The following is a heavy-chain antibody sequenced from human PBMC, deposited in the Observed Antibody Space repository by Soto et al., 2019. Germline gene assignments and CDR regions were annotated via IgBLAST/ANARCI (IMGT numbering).Heavy chain of an antibody. V-gene: IGHV3-48*02. CDR2: ISSSSSTI. J-gene: IGHJ4*02. CDR3: ASITIFGVVNTDY. Sequence: GGSLRLSCPASGFTFGSYSMNWVRQAPGKGLEWVSYISSSSSTIYYADYVKGQFTISKDNAKNSLYLQINSLRDEDTAVYYCASITIFGVVNTDYWGQGT. CDR1: GFTFGSYS. D-gene: IGHD3-3*01.